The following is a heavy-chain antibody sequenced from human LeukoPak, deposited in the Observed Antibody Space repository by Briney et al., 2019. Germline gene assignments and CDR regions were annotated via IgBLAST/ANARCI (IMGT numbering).Heavy chain of an antibody. Sequence: PSETLSLTCTISGGSITDTNWWSWVRQPPGKELEWIAEIFHSGTTNYNPSLQSRVTLSIDKSKNQFSLQLDSMTAADTAVYYCARRVHCSGGSCYLDYWGQGTLVTVSS. V-gene: IGHV4-4*02. CDR2: IFHSGTT. J-gene: IGHJ4*02. D-gene: IGHD2-15*01. CDR1: GGSITDTNW. CDR3: ARRVHCSGGSCYLDY.